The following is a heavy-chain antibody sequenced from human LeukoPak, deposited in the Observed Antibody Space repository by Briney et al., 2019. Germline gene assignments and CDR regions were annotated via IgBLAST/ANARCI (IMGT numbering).Heavy chain of an antibody. CDR2: INHSGST. J-gene: IGHJ4*02. CDR3: ASGTGSSWYRY. CDR1: GGSFSGYY. D-gene: IGHD6-13*01. Sequence: SETLSLTCAVYGGSFSGYYWSWIRQPPGKGLEWIGEINHSGSTNYNPSLKSRVTISVDTSKNQFSLKLSSVTAADTAVYYCASGTGSSWYRYWGQGTLVTVSS. V-gene: IGHV4-34*01.